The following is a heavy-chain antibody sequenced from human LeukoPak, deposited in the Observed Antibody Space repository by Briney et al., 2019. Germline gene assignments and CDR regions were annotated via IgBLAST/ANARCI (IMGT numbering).Heavy chain of an antibody. CDR1: VFTFISYS. CDR2: IRGDSTET. Sequence: GGSLRLSCERSVFTFISYSMIWFRHAAGKGLEWVSSIRGDSTETRHEDSLIERLLISRDNAKKSLYLQMNSVRAEDTAVYYCARGHFGVVLDYWGQGNLVTVSS. V-gene: IGHV3-21*01. D-gene: IGHD3-3*01. J-gene: IGHJ4*02. CDR3: ARGHFGVVLDY.